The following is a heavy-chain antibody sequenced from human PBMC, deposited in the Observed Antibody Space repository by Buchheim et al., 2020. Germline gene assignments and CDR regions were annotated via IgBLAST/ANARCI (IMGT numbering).Heavy chain of an antibody. J-gene: IGHJ6*02. CDR2: INHSGST. V-gene: IGHV4-34*01. CDR3: ARAVAGRKERGLWDYVDYYNGLDV. D-gene: IGHD3-10*01. Sequence: QVQLQQWGTGLLKPSETLSLTCGVYGGSFSGSYWSWIRQPPGKGLEWIGQINHSGSTNYNPSLKSRVTISVDTSKNQFSLKLSSVTAADTAVYYCARAVAGRKERGLWDYVDYYNGLDVWGQGTT. CDR1: GGSFSGSY.